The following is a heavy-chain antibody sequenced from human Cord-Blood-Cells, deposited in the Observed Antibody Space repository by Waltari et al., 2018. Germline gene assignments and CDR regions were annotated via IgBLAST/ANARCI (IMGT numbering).Heavy chain of an antibody. Sequence: QVQLQESGPGLVKPSETLSLTCTVSGYSISSGDYWGWIRQPPGKGLEWVGSIYHSGGTSSNPPPESRFTISVYTSKTQFSLKLSSVTAADTAVYYCAGGVVATIGYQAFDYWGQGTLVTVSS. V-gene: IGHV4-38-2*02. CDR3: AGGVVATIGYQAFDY. CDR1: GYSISSGDY. J-gene: IGHJ4*02. D-gene: IGHD1-26*01. CDR2: IYHSGGT.